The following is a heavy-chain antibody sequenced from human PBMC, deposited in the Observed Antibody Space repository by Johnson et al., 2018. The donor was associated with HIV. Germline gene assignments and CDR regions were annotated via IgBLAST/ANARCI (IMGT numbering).Heavy chain of an antibody. D-gene: IGHD3-16*02. CDR1: GFSFSNYW. CDR2: IKTDGSST. V-gene: IGHV3-74*02. CDR3: ARGLQITFGGVIAPPDVFDI. J-gene: IGHJ3*02. Sequence: VQLVESGGGLVQPGGSLRLSCAVSGFSFSNYWMEWVRQAPGKGLVWVSRIKTDGSSTSYADSVKGRFTISRDNAKNTLYLEMKSLRAEDTALYYCARGLQITFGGVIAPPDVFDIWGQGTMVTVSS.